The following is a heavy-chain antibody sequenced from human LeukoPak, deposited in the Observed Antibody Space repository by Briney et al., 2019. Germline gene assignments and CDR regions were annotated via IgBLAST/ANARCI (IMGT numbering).Heavy chain of an antibody. CDR2: IKSKTDGGTT. CDR3: TPEDVVVPAAIDY. CDR1: GFTFSNAW. D-gene: IGHD2-2*01. Sequence: GGSLRLSCAASGFTFSNAWMSWVRQAPGKGLEWVGRIKSKTDGGTTDYAAPVKGRFTISRDDSKNTLYLQMNSLKTEDTAVYYCTPEDVVVPAAIDYWAREPWSPSPQ. J-gene: IGHJ4*02. V-gene: IGHV3-15*01.